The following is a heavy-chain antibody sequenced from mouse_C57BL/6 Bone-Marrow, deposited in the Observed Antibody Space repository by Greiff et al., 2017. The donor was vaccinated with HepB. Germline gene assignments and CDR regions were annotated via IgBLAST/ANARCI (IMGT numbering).Heavy chain of an antibody. Sequence: QVQLQQPGAELVKPGASVKLSCKASGYTFTSYWMHWVKQRPGRGLEWIGRIDPNSGGTKYNEKFKSKATLTVDKPSSTAYMQLSSLTSEDSAVYYCASPMDYDAPYAMDYWGQGTSVTVSS. V-gene: IGHV1-72*01. CDR1: GYTFTSYW. D-gene: IGHD2-4*01. CDR3: ASPMDYDAPYAMDY. CDR2: IDPNSGGT. J-gene: IGHJ4*01.